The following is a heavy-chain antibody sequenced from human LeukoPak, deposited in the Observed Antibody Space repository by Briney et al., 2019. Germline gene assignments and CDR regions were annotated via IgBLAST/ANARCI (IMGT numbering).Heavy chain of an antibody. J-gene: IGHJ5*02. CDR1: GYTFINYG. CDR2: ISAYNGDT. V-gene: IGHV1-18*01. CDR3: ARFDFDFWSGRSFDP. D-gene: IGHD3-3*01. Sequence: GASVKVSCKASGYTFINYGITWVRQAPGQGLELVGWISAYNGDTNYSQKLQGRVTMTTDTSTSTAYMELRSLRSDDTALYYCARFDFDFWSGRSFDPWGQGTLVTVSS.